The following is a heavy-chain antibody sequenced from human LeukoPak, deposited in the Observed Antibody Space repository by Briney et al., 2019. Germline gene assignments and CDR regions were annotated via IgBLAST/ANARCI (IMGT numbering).Heavy chain of an antibody. Sequence: TLSLTCTVSGGSISSGSYYWSWIRQPAGKGLEWIGRIYTSGSTNYNPSLKSRLTISVDTSRNQFSLNLSSVTAADTAVYYCARLGGYQVGHYYYYMDVWGKGTTVTVSS. V-gene: IGHV4-61*02. D-gene: IGHD3-16*02. J-gene: IGHJ6*03. CDR1: GGSISSGSYY. CDR3: ARLGGYQVGHYYYYMDV. CDR2: IYTSGST.